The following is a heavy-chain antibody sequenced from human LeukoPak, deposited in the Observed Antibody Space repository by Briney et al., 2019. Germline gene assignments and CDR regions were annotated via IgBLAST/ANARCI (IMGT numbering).Heavy chain of an antibody. CDR3: ARGGYSYGYQYFDY. V-gene: IGHV4-39*06. Sequence: PSETLSLTCTVSGGSISSSSYYWGWIRQPPGKGLEWIGSIYYSGSTYYNPSLKSRVTISVDTSKNQFPLKLRSVTAADTAVYYCARGGYSYGYQYFDYWGQGTLVTVSS. CDR2: IYYSGST. CDR1: GGSISSSSYY. J-gene: IGHJ4*02. D-gene: IGHD5-18*01.